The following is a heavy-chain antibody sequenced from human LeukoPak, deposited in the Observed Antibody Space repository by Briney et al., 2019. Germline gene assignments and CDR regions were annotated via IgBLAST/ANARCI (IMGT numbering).Heavy chain of an antibody. V-gene: IGHV4-59*08. D-gene: IGHD2-21*01. CDR1: GGSIFSHY. Sequence: SETLSLTCSVSGGSIFSHYWSWIRRSPGEGLEYIGYISDTGSTSYKPSLKSRVTISLDTPKNQIPLRLTPVTAADTAMYYCARHAEAYVVYIDHWGQGTLVTVSS. CDR3: ARHAEAYVVYIDH. CDR2: ISDTGST. J-gene: IGHJ4*02.